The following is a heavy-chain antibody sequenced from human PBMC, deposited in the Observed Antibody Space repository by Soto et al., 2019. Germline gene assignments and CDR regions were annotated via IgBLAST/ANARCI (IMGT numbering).Heavy chain of an antibody. CDR2: IWYDGSNK. Sequence: QVQLVESGGGVVQPGRSLRLSCAASGFTFSSYGMHWVRQAPGKGLEWVAVIWYDGSNKYYADSVKGRFTISRDNSKNTVYLPMNSLRAEETGGYYCARGCSGRLNYRFGPWGPGNLV. CDR1: GFTFSSYG. D-gene: IGHD3-10*02. V-gene: IGHV3-33*01. CDR3: ARGCSGRLNYRFGP. J-gene: IGHJ5*01.